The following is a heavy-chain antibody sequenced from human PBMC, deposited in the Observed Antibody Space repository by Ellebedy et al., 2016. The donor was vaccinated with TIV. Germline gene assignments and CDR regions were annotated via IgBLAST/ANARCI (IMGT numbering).Heavy chain of an antibody. CDR2: IYYSGST. J-gene: IGHJ4*02. Sequence: MPGGSLRLSCTVSGGSVSSGSYYWSWIRQPPGKGLEWIRYIYYSGSTNYNPSLKSRVTISVDTSKKQFSLKLSSVTAADTAVYYCARAAVDTGYFDYWGQGTLVTVSS. CDR1: GGSVSSGSYY. V-gene: IGHV4-61*01. CDR3: ARAAVDTGYFDY. D-gene: IGHD5-18*01.